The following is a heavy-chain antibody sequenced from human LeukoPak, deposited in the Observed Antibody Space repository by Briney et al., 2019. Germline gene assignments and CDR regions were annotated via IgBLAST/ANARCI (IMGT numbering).Heavy chain of an antibody. V-gene: IGHV3-30*18. CDR1: GFTFSSYG. Sequence: PGGSLRLSCAASGFTFSSYGMHWVRQAPGKGLEWVAVISYDGSNKYYADSVKGRFTISRDNSKNTLYLQMNSLRAEDTAVYYCAKDHGGSSSSGLGALDYWGQGTLVTVSS. CDR2: ISYDGSNK. D-gene: IGHD6-6*01. J-gene: IGHJ4*02. CDR3: AKDHGGSSSSGLGALDY.